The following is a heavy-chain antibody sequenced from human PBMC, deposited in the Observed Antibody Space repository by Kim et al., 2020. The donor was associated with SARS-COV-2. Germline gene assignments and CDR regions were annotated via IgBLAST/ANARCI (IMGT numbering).Heavy chain of an antibody. J-gene: IGHJ1*01. V-gene: IGHV3-64D*06. CDR2: ISSNGGST. Sequence: GGSLRLSCSASGFTFSSYAMHWVRQAPGKGLEYVSAISSNGGSTYYADSVKGRFTISRDNSKNTLYLQMSSLRAEDTAVYYCVKDKDYDSSGLEYFQHWGQGTLVTVSS. CDR3: VKDKDYDSSGLEYFQH. D-gene: IGHD3-22*01. CDR1: GFTFSSYA.